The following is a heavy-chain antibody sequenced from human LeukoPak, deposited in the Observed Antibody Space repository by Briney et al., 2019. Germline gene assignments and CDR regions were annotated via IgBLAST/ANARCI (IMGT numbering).Heavy chain of an antibody. CDR1: GISFGEYA. Sequence: PGGSLRLSCTTSGISFGEYAMSWVRQAPGKGLEWVSSIGTSSSYIYYADSLKGRFTISRDNAKNSLYLQVNSLRAEDTAVYYCARVGVIWSGYYTTFFDYWGQGTLVTVSS. CDR2: IGTSSSYI. J-gene: IGHJ4*02. D-gene: IGHD3-3*01. V-gene: IGHV3-21*01. CDR3: ARVGVIWSGYYTTFFDY.